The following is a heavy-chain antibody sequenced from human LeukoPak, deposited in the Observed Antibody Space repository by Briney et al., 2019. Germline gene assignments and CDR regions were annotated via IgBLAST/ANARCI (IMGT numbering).Heavy chain of an antibody. CDR2: INQDESEK. J-gene: IGHJ4*02. V-gene: IGHV3-7*03. CDR1: GFTFSSYW. CDR3: ARYCTFRTCSGTKFDS. D-gene: IGHD1-1*01. Sequence: HPGGSLRLSCAASGFTFSSYWMSWFRQTPGKGVEWVATINQDESEKYYLDSVKGRFTISRDTAKNSLYLQMYSLTAEDTALYYCARYCTFRTCSGTKFDSWGPGTLVTVSS.